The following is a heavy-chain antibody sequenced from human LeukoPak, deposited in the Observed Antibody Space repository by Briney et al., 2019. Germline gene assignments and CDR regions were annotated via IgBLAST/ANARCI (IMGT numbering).Heavy chain of an antibody. Sequence: PGGSLRLSCAASGFTFSNAWMSWVRQAPGKGLEWVGRIKSKTDGGTTDYAAPVKGRFTISRDDSKNTLYLQMNSLKTEDTAVYYCTTPLRRVPERTRITMVRGVIGDWGQGTLVTVSS. CDR3: TTPLRRVPERTRITMVRGVIGD. V-gene: IGHV3-15*01. CDR1: GFTFSNAW. D-gene: IGHD3-10*01. J-gene: IGHJ4*02. CDR2: IKSKTDGGTT.